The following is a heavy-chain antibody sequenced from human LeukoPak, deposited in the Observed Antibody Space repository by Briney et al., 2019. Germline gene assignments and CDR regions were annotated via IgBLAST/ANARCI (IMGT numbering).Heavy chain of an antibody. CDR1: GFTFSSSA. CDR3: AKQLAYCSDGSCYFPY. Sequence: GGSLRLSCAASGFTFSSSAMSWVRQAPGKGLEWVSAISNNGGYTYYADSVQGRFTISRDNSKSTLCLQMNSLRAEDTAVYYCAKQLAYCSDGSCYFPYWGQGTLVTVSS. V-gene: IGHV3-23*01. D-gene: IGHD2-15*01. CDR2: ISNNGGYT. J-gene: IGHJ4*02.